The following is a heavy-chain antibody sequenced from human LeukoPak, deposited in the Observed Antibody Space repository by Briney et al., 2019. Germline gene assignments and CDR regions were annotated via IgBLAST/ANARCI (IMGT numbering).Heavy chain of an antibody. V-gene: IGHV1-18*04. CDR2: INADNHNT. Sequence: ASVKVSCKASGYTFTSYGITWVRQAPGQGLEWMGWINADNHNTNYAQKFQGRVTMTRDTSTSTVYMELSSLRSEDTAVYYCAGSSSWYGVIDYWGQGTLVTVSS. D-gene: IGHD6-13*01. CDR3: AGSSSWYGVIDY. J-gene: IGHJ4*02. CDR1: GYTFTSYG.